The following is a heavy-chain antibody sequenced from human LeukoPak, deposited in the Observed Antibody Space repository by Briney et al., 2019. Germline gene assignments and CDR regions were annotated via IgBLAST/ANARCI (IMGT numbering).Heavy chain of an antibody. CDR1: GYSFTSYW. CDR3: ARQGRYYGSGSSHNDY. J-gene: IGHJ4*02. V-gene: IGHV5-51*01. D-gene: IGHD3-10*01. CDR2: IYPGDSDT. Sequence: GESLKISCKGSGYSFTSYWIGWVRQMPGKGLEWMGIIYPGDSDTRYSPSFQGQVTISADKSISTAYLQWSSLKASDTAMYYCARQGRYYGSGSSHNDYWGQGTLVTVSS.